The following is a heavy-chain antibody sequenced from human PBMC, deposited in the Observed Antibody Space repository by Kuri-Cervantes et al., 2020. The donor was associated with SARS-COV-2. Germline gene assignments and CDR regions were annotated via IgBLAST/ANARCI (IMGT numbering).Heavy chain of an antibody. Sequence: SETLSLTCDVYGGSFSGYYWSWIRQPPGKGLEWIGEINHSGSTNYNPSLKSRVTISVDTSKNQFSLKLSSVTAADTAVYYCARDGVYYYYYMYVWGKGTTVTVSS. D-gene: IGHD4-17*01. CDR2: INHSGST. J-gene: IGHJ6*03. CDR3: ARDGVYYYYYMYV. CDR1: GGSFSGYY. V-gene: IGHV4-34*01.